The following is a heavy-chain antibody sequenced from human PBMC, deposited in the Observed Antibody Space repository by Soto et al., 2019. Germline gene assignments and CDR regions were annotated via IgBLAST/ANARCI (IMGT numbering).Heavy chain of an antibody. D-gene: IGHD3-22*01. V-gene: IGHV4-39*01. CDR1: GGSIRSGSYY. CDR3: AGHHPPYYFDSSGSPD. Sequence: SETLSLTCTVSGGSIRSGSYYWGWIRQPPGKGLEWIGSIYYSGSTYYNPSLKSRVTISVDTSKNQFYLKLSSVTAADTAVFYCAGHHPPYYFDSSGSPDWGQGTLVTVSS. J-gene: IGHJ4*02. CDR2: IYYSGST.